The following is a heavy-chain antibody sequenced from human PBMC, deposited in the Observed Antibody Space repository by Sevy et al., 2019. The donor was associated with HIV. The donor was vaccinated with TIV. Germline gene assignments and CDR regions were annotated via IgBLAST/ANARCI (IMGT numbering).Heavy chain of an antibody. D-gene: IGHD3-3*01. CDR3: ANGASWSGYLRNYYYYGMDV. CDR2: ISYAGSNK. V-gene: IGHV3-30*18. Sequence: GGSLRLSCAASGFTFSSYDIHWVRQAPGMGLEWVTSISYAGSNKYYGDSVQGRFSVSRDNSKNTLFLDMNSLRTEDTAVYYCANGASWSGYLRNYYYYGMDVWGQGTTVTVSS. J-gene: IGHJ6*02. CDR1: GFTFSSYD.